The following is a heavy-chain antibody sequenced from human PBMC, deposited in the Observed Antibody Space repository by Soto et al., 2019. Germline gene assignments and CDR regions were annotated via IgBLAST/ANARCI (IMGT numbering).Heavy chain of an antibody. J-gene: IGHJ4*02. D-gene: IGHD3-3*01. Sequence: SETLSLTCTVSGGSFSPNYWSWIRQPPGKGLEWVGYIYYGGTTSYNPSLKNRVTLSLDVSKNEFYLAVNSVTAADTAVYYCVRSVFLSGGSYQGLIRLHYFDTWGPGTLVTVSS. CDR3: VRSVFLSGGSYQGLIRLHYFDT. V-gene: IGHV4-59*12. CDR2: IYYGGTT. CDR1: GGSFSPNY.